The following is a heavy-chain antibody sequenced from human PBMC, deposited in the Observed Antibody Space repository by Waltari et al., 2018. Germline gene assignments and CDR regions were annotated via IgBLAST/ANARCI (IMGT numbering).Heavy chain of an antibody. V-gene: IGHV1-18*01. CDR2: FSVYNGNT. J-gene: IGHJ4*02. CDR1: GYTFTNYG. CDR3: ARGVPGSWPDYYLDH. Sequence: QVQLVQSGAEVKKPGASVKVSCKASGYTFTNYGISWGRQAPGQGLEWMGWFSVYNGNTNYAQKLQGRVTMTTDTSTSTAYMELRSLRSDDTAVYYCARGVPGSWPDYYLDHWGQGTLVTVSS. D-gene: IGHD3-10*01.